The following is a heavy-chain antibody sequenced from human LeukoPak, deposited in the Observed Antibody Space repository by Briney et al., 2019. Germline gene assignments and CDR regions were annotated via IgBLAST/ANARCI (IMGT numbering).Heavy chain of an antibody. V-gene: IGHV6-1*01. CDR3: ARGITVIGYYFDY. CDR2: TYYRSKWYN. CDR1: GDSVFSNTAA. D-gene: IGHD6-19*01. J-gene: IGHJ4*02. Sequence: SQTLSLTCAISGDSVFSNTAAWNWSRLSPSRGLEWLGRTYYRSKWYNDYPVSVKGRITINPDTSKNQFSLQLNSVTPEDTAVYYCARGITVIGYYFDYWGQGTLVTVSS.